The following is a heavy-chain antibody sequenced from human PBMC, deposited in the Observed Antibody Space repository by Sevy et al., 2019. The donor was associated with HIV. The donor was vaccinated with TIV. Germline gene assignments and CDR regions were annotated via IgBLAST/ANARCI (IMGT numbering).Heavy chain of an antibody. D-gene: IGHD3-10*01. CDR3: ARDSIPMVQGVIITPYYYGMDV. CDR2: VSAYNGNT. CDR1: GYTFTNYG. V-gene: IGHV1-18*01. J-gene: IGHJ6*02. Sequence: ASVKVSCESSGYTFTNYGISWVRQAPGQGLEWMGWVSAYNGNTNYPQKLQGRVTMTTDTSTSTAYMELRSLRSDDTAVYYCARDSIPMVQGVIITPYYYGMDVWGQGTTVTVSS.